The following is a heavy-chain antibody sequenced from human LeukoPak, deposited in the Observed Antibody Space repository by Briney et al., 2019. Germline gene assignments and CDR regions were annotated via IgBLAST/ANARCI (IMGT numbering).Heavy chain of an antibody. CDR2: IYYSGST. D-gene: IGHD4-23*01. CDR3: ARTTYGGNSAGRAFDI. V-gene: IGHV4-38-2*02. CDR1: GYSISSGYY. Sequence: SETLSLTCTVSGYSISSGYYWGWIRQPPGKGLEWIGSIYYSGSTYYNPSLKSRVTISVDTSKNQFSLQLNSVTPEDTAVYYCARTTYGGNSAGRAFDIWGQGTMVTVSS. J-gene: IGHJ3*02.